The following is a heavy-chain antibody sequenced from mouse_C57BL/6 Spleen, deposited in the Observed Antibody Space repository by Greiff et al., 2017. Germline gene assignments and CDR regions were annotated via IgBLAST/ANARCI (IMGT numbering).Heavy chain of an antibody. CDR2: IYPGDGDT. V-gene: IGHV1-82*01. CDR1: GYAFSSSW. D-gene: IGHD2-4*01. CDR3: AMARLPYYFDY. J-gene: IGHJ2*01. Sequence: QVQLKESGPELVKPGASVKISCKASGYAFSSSWMNWVKQRPGKGLEWIGRIYPGDGDTNYNGKFKGKATLTADKSSSTAYMQLSSLTSEDSAVYFCAMARLPYYFDYWGQGTTLTVSS.